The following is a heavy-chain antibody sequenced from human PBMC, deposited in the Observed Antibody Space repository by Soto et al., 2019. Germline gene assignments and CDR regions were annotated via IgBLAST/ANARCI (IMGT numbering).Heavy chain of an antibody. Sequence: GGSLRLSCTASGFTFGDYAMSWFRQAPGKGLEWVGFIRSKAYGGTTEYAASVKGRFTISRDDSKSIAYLQMNSLKTEDTAVYYCTRALPLWNTMIVVGDPVSFDYWGQGTLVTVSS. J-gene: IGHJ4*02. CDR3: TRALPLWNTMIVVGDPVSFDY. D-gene: IGHD3-22*01. CDR1: GFTFGDYA. V-gene: IGHV3-49*03. CDR2: IRSKAYGGTT.